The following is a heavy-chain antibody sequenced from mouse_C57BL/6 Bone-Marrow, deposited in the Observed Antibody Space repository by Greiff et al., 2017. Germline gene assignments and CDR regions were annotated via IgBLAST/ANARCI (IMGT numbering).Heavy chain of an antibody. CDR2: FNPGSGGT. D-gene: IGHD2-2*01. J-gene: IGHJ2*01. Sequence: QVQLQQSGAELVRPGTSVKVSCKASGYAFTNYLIEWVKQRPGQGLEWIGVFNPGSGGTNYNEKFKGKATLTADKSSSTAYMQLSSLTSEDSAVYFCARSRGTTMVTGYFDYWGQGTTLTVSS. V-gene: IGHV1-54*01. CDR3: ARSRGTTMVTGYFDY. CDR1: GYAFTNYL.